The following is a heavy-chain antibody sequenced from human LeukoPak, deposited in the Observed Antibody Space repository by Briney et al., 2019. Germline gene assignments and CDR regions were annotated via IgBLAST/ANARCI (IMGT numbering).Heavy chain of an antibody. CDR2: IGTAGDT. V-gene: IGHV3-13*01. CDR3: ARRRRPPVMDF. Sequence: GGSLRLSCAASGFTFSTYDMHWVRQATGKGLEWVSAIGTAGDTYYTDSVKGRFTISRENAKNSLYLQMNSLRAGDTAVYYCARRRRPPVMDFGDKGTTVTFS. CDR1: GFTFSTYD. J-gene: IGHJ6*04. D-gene: IGHD5-24*01.